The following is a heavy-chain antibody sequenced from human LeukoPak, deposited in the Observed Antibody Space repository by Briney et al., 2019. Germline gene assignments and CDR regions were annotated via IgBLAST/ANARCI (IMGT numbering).Heavy chain of an antibody. V-gene: IGHV3-21*01. J-gene: IGHJ4*02. Sequence: GGSLRLSCAASGFTFSSYTMNWVRQAPGKGLEWVSSISSSSSFVYYADSVKGRFTVSRDNAESSLYLQMHSLRAEDTAVYYCARYYYYGSRNYFDYWGQGTLVTVSS. CDR2: ISSSSSFV. CDR3: ARYYYYGSRNYFDY. D-gene: IGHD3-10*01. CDR1: GFTFSSYT.